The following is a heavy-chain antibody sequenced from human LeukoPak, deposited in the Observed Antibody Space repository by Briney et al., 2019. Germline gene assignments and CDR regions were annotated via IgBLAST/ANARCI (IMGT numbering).Heavy chain of an antibody. CDR3: AVQRGLDY. D-gene: IGHD3-22*01. CDR1: GFSFSSYT. J-gene: IGHJ4*02. V-gene: IGHV3-21*01. CDR2: ISSSSGYR. Sequence: PGGSLRLSCAASGFSFSSYTLNWVRQAPGKGLEWVSAISSSSGYRYYADSVKGRFTISRDNAKNSLFLQMNSLRAEDKAVYYCAVQRGLDYWGQGTLVTVSS.